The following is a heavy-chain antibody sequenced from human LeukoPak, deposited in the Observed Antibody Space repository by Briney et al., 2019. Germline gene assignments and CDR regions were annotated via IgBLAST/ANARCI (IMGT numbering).Heavy chain of an antibody. J-gene: IGHJ4*02. D-gene: IGHD6-19*01. V-gene: IGHV1-3*01. CDR1: GYTFTSYA. CDR3: ARRQIAVAGTHLDY. Sequence: ASVKVSCKASGYTFTSYAMHWVRQAPGQRLEWMGWINAGNGNTKYSQKFQGRVTITRDTSASTAYMELSSLRSEDTAVYYCARRQIAVAGTHLDYWGQGTLVTVSS. CDR2: INAGNGNT.